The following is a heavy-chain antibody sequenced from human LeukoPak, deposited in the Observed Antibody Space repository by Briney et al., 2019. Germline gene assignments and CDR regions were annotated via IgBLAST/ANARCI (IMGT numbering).Heavy chain of an antibody. CDR3: ARESQWLVPGAFDI. D-gene: IGHD6-19*01. CDR2: IYYSGST. CDR1: GGSVSSYY. Sequence: PSETLSLTCTVSGGSVSSYYWTWIRQPPGKGLEWIGYIYYSGSTNYNPSLKSRVTISIDTSKNQFSLKLSSVTAADTAVYYCARESQWLVPGAFDIWGQGTMVTVSS. J-gene: IGHJ3*02. V-gene: IGHV4-59*02.